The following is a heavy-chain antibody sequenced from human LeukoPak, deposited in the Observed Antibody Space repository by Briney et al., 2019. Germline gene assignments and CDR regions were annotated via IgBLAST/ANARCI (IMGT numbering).Heavy chain of an antibody. CDR2: MNPNTGST. CDR3: ARAPGYCSSTTCDKRFDP. J-gene: IGHJ5*02. CDR1: GYTFTTSD. V-gene: IGHV1-8*01. D-gene: IGHD2-2*02. Sequence: GASVKVSCKASGYTFTTSDINWVRQATGQGLEWMGWMNPNTGSTGYAQRFQGRVTMTRDTSISTAYMELSSLRSEDTAVYYCARAPGYCSSTTCDKRFDPWGQGTLVTVSS.